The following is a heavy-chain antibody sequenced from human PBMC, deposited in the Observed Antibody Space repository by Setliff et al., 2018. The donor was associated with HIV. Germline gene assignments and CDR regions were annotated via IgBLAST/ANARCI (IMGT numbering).Heavy chain of an antibody. CDR1: GYSISDGYY. J-gene: IGHJ6*03. CDR3: ARRRSPPSGFYSKYYMDV. V-gene: IGHV4-38-2*01. D-gene: IGHD3-22*01. CDR2: ISYSGST. Sequence: PSETLSLTCAVSGYSISDGYYWGWIRQPPGKGPEWIGHISYSGSTNYNPSLKSRVTISVDTSKNQFSLKLTSVTAADTAVYYCARRRSPPSGFYSKYYMDVWGKGTTVTVSS.